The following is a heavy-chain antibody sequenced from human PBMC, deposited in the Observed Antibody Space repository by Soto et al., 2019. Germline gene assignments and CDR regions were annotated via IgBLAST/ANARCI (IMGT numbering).Heavy chain of an antibody. CDR2: IFHSGTT. D-gene: IGHD4-17*01. CDR1: GASISSSY. CDR3: AREGAYGDTP. J-gene: IGHJ5*02. Sequence: SETLSLTCTVSGASISSSYWSWIRQSPGKGLEWIGYIFHSGTTNYNPSLKSRVTISRDTSKNQFSLKLSSVTAADTAVYYCAREGAYGDTPWGQGTLVTVSS. V-gene: IGHV4-59*01.